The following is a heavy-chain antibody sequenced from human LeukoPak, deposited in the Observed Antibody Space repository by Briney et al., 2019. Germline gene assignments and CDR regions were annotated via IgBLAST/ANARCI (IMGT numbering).Heavy chain of an antibody. CDR1: GGSISSGGYY. J-gene: IGHJ3*02. CDR3: AGDRGPLGYYDSSGYDI. D-gene: IGHD3-22*01. Sequence: SQTLSLTCTVSGGSISSGGYYWSWLRQHPGKGLEWIGYIYYSGSTYHNPSLKSRVTISVDTSKNQFSLKLSSVTAADTAVYYCAGDRGPLGYYDSSGYDIWGQGTMVTVSS. V-gene: IGHV4-31*03. CDR2: IYYSGST.